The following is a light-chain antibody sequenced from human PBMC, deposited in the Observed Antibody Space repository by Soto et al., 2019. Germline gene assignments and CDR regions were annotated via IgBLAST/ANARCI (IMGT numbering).Light chain of an antibody. CDR3: LLSYSGSYWV. J-gene: IGLJ3*02. CDR2: DTN. V-gene: IGLV7-46*01. CDR1: TGAVTSGHY. Sequence: AVVTQEPSLTVSPGGTITLTCDSSTGAVTSGHYPYWFQQKPGQAPRTMIADTNNKFSWTPARFSGSLLGGKATLTLSGAQPEDEAEYFCLLSYSGSYWVFGGGTMLTVL.